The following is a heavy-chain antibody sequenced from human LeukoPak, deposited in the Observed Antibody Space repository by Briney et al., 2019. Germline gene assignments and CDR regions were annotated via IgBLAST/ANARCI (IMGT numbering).Heavy chain of an antibody. CDR3: VYYAESVKGRFTISRDNAKNSVSLQMNSLRAEDMAVYYCARAAYCGGDCYPYYYGMDV. J-gene: IGHJ6*02. CDR1: GFTFSSYS. CDR2: ISSSSNYI. V-gene: IGHV3-21*01. Sequence: PGGSLRLSCAASGFTFSSYSMNWDRQAPGKGLEWGSSISSSSNYIYYADSVKGRCTISRDKDKNSLCLQINRLREEDTSLNSTVYYAESVKGRFTISRDNAKNSVSLQMNSLRAEDMAVYYCARAAYCGGDCYPYYYGMDVWGQGTTVTVSS. D-gene: IGHD3-10*01.